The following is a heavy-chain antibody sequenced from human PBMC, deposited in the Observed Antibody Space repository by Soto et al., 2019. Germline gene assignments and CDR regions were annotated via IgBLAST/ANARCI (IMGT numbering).Heavy chain of an antibody. CDR1: GGSISSYY. J-gene: IGHJ4*02. D-gene: IGHD5-18*01. Sequence: PSETLSLTCTVSGGSISSYYWSWIRQPPGKGLEWIGYMSHSGTTDYSTSLKSRVTISVDTSRNQFSLELSSVTAADTAVYYCARTLYSYGPRFDYWGQGTLVPVSS. V-gene: IGHV4-59*01. CDR3: ARTLYSYGPRFDY. CDR2: MSHSGTT.